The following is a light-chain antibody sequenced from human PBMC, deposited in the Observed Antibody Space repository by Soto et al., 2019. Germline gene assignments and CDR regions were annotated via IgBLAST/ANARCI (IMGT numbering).Light chain of an antibody. V-gene: IGKV1-17*01. J-gene: IGKJ1*01. CDR3: LQHNTYPWT. CDR2: AAS. Sequence: DIQMTQSPSSLSASVGDRVIITCRASQGIGDDLGWYQQKPGKAPKRLIYAASSLQSGVXSXXSCSGSGTDFPLTISSLQPDDCASYYCLQHNTYPWTFGPGTKVEVK. CDR1: QGIGDD.